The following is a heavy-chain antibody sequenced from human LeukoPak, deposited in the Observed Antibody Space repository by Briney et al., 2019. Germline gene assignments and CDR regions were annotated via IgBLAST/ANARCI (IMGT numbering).Heavy chain of an antibody. D-gene: IGHD6-13*01. Sequence: GGSLRLSCAASGFTLSSYSMNWVRQAPGKGLEWVSSISSSSSYIYYADSVKGRFTISRDNAKNSLYLQMNSLRAEDTAVYYCAREGPGSSWPPDDAFDIWGQGTMVTVSS. CDR1: GFTLSSYS. V-gene: IGHV3-21*01. CDR3: AREGPGSSWPPDDAFDI. J-gene: IGHJ3*02. CDR2: ISSSSSYI.